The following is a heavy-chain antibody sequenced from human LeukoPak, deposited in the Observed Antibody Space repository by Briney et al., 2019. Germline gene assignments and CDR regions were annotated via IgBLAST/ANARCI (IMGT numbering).Heavy chain of an antibody. CDR1: GLSFSSYT. CDR2: VSSGSGYI. Sequence: GGSLRLSCAASGLSFSSYTMNWVRQAPGKGLEWVSSVSSGSGYISYADSVKGRFTISRDNAKNSLYLQMNSLRAEDTAVYYCARGGRSLPFDYWGRGTLVTVSS. D-gene: IGHD4-17*01. J-gene: IGHJ4*02. V-gene: IGHV3-21*06. CDR3: ARGGRSLPFDY.